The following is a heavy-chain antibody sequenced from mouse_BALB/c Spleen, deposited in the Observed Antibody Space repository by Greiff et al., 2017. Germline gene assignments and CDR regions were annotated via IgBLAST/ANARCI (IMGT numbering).Heavy chain of an antibody. CDR3: TREDYRYSWFAY. V-gene: IGHV1S81*02. CDR2: INPSNGGT. CDR1: GYTFTSYY. Sequence: ESGAELVKPGASVKLSCKASGYTFTSYYMYWVKQRPGQGLEWIGEINPSNGGTNFNEKFKSKATLTVDKSSSTAYMQLSSLTSEDSAVYYCTREDYRYSWFAYWGQGTLVTVSA. D-gene: IGHD2-14*01. J-gene: IGHJ3*01.